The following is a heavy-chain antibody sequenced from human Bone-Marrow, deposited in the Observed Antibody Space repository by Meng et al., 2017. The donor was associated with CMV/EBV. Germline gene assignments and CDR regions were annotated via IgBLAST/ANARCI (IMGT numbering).Heavy chain of an antibody. Sequence: SGPTLVKPTPTLTLTCTFSGFSLSTSGMCVSWVRQPPGKALEWLALIDWDDDKYYSTSLKTRLTISKDTSKNQVVLTMTNMDPVDTATYYCARIRDSSSPYYYYGMDVWGQGTTVTVSS. J-gene: IGHJ6*02. V-gene: IGHV2-70*20. CDR1: GFSLSTSGMC. D-gene: IGHD6-6*01. CDR2: IDWDDDK. CDR3: ARIRDSSSPYYYYGMDV.